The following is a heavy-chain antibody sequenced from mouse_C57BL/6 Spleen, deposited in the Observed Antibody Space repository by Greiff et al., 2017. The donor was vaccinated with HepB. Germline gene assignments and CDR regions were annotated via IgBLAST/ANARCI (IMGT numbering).Heavy chain of an antibody. V-gene: IGHV3-6*01. J-gene: IGHJ1*03. Sequence: EVQRVESGPGLVKPSQSLSLTCSVTGYSITSGYYWNWIRQFPGNKLEWMGYISYDGSNNYNPSLKNRISITRDTSKNQFFLKLNSVTTEDTATYYCARDQNFDVWGTGTTVTVSS. CDR3: ARDQNFDV. CDR1: GYSITSGYY. CDR2: ISYDGSN.